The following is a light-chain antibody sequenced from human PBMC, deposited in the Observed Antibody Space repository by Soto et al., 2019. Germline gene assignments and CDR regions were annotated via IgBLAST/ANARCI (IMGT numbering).Light chain of an antibody. Sequence: QSVLTQPPSVSGAPGQRVTISCTGSSSNIGAGYDVHWYQQLPGTAPKLLIYDNTNRPSWVPDRFSGSKSGTSASLAITGLQAEDEADYYCQSYDRSLSGSRVFGTGTKLTVL. J-gene: IGLJ1*01. V-gene: IGLV1-40*01. CDR1: SSNIGAGYD. CDR2: DNT. CDR3: QSYDRSLSGSRV.